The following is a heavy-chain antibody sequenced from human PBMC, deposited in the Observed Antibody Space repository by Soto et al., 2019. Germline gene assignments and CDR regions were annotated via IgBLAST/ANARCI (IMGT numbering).Heavy chain of an antibody. J-gene: IGHJ6*02. CDR1: GYTFSTYA. V-gene: IGHV1-3*01. CDR3: ARGKGMEENYFYYGLDI. D-gene: IGHD1-1*01. CDR2: LNGGTGQT. Sequence: GASVKVSCKASGYTFSTYAMHWLRQSPGQSLEWMGWLNGGTGQTRYSQKFQDRVIITRDTSASTGYMELSSLTSEDTAVYYCARGKGMEENYFYYGLDIWGQGTTVTVSS.